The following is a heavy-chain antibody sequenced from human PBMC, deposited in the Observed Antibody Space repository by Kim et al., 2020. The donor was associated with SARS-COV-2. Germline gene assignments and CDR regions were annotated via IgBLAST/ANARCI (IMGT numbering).Heavy chain of an antibody. CDR1: GYTFTSYA. J-gene: IGHJ4*02. CDR2: INAGNGNT. V-gene: IGHV1-3*01. Sequence: ASVKVSCKASGYTFTSYAMHWVRQAPGQRLEWMGWINAGNGNTKYSQKFQGRVTITRDTSASTAYMELSSLRSEDTAVYYCARALPRSTVTTKYWGQGTLVTVSS. CDR3: ARALPRSTVTTKY. D-gene: IGHD4-17*01.